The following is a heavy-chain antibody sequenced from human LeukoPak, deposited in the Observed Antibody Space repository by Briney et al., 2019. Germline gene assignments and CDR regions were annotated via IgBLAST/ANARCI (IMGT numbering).Heavy chain of an antibody. CDR3: VTSGGSSWFGFWFDP. CDR1: GFTVSSKF. Sequence: GGSLRLSCAVSGFTVSSKFMSLVRQAPGKGLELVSTFYTGESTYYADSVKGRFTISRDNSRNTLFLQMNNLIAEDTAVYYCVTSGGSSWFGFWFDPWGQGTLVTVSS. CDR2: FYTGEST. J-gene: IGHJ5*02. V-gene: IGHV3-53*01. D-gene: IGHD6-13*01.